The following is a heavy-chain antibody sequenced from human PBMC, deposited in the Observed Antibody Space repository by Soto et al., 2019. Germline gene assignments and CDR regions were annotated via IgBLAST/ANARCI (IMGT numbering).Heavy chain of an antibody. V-gene: IGHV3-30*18. CDR1: GFTFSSYG. CDR3: AKDVVTTVVTQTGRDL. D-gene: IGHD4-17*01. Sequence: QVQLVESGGGVVQPGRSLRLSCAASGFTFSSYGMHWVRQAPGKGLEGVAVISYDGSNIYYADSVKGRFTISRDNSKNTLYLQMNSLRAEDTAVYYCAKDVVTTVVTQTGRDLWGRGTLVTVSS. J-gene: IGHJ2*01. CDR2: ISYDGSNI.